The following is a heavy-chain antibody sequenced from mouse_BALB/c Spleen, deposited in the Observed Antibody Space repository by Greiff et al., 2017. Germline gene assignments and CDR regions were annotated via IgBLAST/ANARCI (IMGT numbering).Heavy chain of an antibody. CDR2: ISSGGSYT. CDR3: AREDDYDGRAFDY. D-gene: IGHD2-4*01. CDR1: GFTFSSYA. J-gene: IGHJ2*01. V-gene: IGHV5-9-3*01. Sequence: EVKVVESGGGLVKPGGSLKLSCAASGFTFSSYAMSWVRQTPEKRLEWVATISSGGSYTYYPDSVKGRFTISRDNAKNTLYLQMSSLRSEDTAMYYCAREDDYDGRAFDYWGQGTTLTVSS.